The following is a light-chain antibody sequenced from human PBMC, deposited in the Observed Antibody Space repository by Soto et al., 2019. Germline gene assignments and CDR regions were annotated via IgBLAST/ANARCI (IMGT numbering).Light chain of an antibody. CDR2: GAS. V-gene: IGKV3-20*01. Sequence: EIVLTQSPGTLSLSPGERATLSCRASQSVSSSYLAWYQQKPGQAPRLLIYGASNRATGIPDRFSGSGSGTDFTLPIRRLEPEDFAVSYCQQYGSSSTFGQGTRLEL. CDR1: QSVSSSY. CDR3: QQYGSSST. J-gene: IGKJ5*01.